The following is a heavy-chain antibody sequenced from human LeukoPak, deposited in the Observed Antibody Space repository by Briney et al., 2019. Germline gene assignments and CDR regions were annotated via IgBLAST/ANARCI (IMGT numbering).Heavy chain of an antibody. D-gene: IGHD3-3*01. CDR3: ARGDFYSGYYVGYYYYGMDV. CDR2: ISYDGSNK. Sequence: GGSLRLSCEASGFTFSSYAMHWVRQAPGQGLEWVGVISYDGSNKYYADYVKGRFTISRDNSKNTLYLQMNSLRAEDTAVYYCARGDFYSGYYVGYYYYGMDVWGQGNTVTVSS. V-gene: IGHV3-30-3*01. J-gene: IGHJ6*02. CDR1: GFTFSSYA.